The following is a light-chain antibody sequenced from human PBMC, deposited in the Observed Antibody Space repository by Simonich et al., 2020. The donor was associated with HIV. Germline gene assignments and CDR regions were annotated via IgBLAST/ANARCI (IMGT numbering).Light chain of an antibody. CDR3: QQSYSTPPYT. CDR1: QSSSSY. Sequence: DIQMNQSPSSLSASVGDRVTINCPARQSSSSYLNWYQQKPGKAPKLLIYAASSFQSGVPSRFSGSGSGTDFTLTISCLQSEDFATYYCQQSYSTPPYTFGQGTKLEIK. V-gene: IGKV1-39*01. J-gene: IGKJ2*01. CDR2: AAS.